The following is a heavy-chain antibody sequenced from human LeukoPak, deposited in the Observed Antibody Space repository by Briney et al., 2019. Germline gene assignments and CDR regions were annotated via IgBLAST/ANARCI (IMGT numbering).Heavy chain of an antibody. CDR1: GVTVSSNY. J-gene: IGHJ6*02. D-gene: IGHD3-22*01. CDR3: AREAYYYDSSGYYDGPRGGYYYYGMDV. CDR2: IYSGGST. Sequence: PGGSLRLSCAASGVTVSSNYMSWVRQAPGKGLEWVSVIYSGGSTYYADSVKGRFTISRDNSKNTLYLQMNSLRAEDTAVYYCAREAYYYDSSGYYDGPRGGYYYYGMDVWGQGTTVTVSS. V-gene: IGHV3-53*01.